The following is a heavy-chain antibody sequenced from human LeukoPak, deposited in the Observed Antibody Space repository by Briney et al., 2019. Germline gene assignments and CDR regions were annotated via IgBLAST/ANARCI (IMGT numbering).Heavy chain of an antibody. CDR3: PKPLLTPGN. Sequence: GGSLRLSCTTSGFIFAKYAMAWVRQSPGKGLGWVSTISASGADTYYADSVRGRFTISRDNSRNALYLQLSRLRVDDTAFYYCPKPLLTPGNWGPGTLVTVSS. CDR1: GFIFAKYA. J-gene: IGHJ4*02. V-gene: IGHV3-23*01. D-gene: IGHD4-23*01. CDR2: ISASGADT.